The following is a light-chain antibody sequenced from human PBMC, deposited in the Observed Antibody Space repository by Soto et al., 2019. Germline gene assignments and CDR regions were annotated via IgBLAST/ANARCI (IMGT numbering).Light chain of an antibody. CDR1: SSNIGNNL. Sequence: QSVLTQPPSASGTPGQRVTISCSLISSNIGNNLVSWYQQLPGAAPKLLIHTNNQRPSGVPDRFSGSKSGSSASLAISGLQSEDEADYCCATWDDSLSAYVFGSGTKVTVL. J-gene: IGLJ1*01. V-gene: IGLV1-44*01. CDR3: ATWDDSLSAYV. CDR2: TNN.